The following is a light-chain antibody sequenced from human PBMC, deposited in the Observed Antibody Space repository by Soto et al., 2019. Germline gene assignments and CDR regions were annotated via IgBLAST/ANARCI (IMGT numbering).Light chain of an antibody. Sequence: QSVLIQPPSVSGSPGQSVTVSCTGTSSSVGSYNYVSWYQHHPGKAPKLMIYEVSNRPSGVSNRFSGSKSGNTASLTISGLQAEDEADYYCSSYTTSTSLYVCGTGTKVT. CDR3: SSYTTSTSLYV. J-gene: IGLJ1*01. CDR2: EVS. V-gene: IGLV2-14*01. CDR1: SSSVGSYNY.